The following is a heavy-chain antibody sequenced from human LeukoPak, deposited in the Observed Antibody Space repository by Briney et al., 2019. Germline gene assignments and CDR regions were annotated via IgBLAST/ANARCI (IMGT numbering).Heavy chain of an antibody. CDR2: IYTTGSK. CDR3: ARHRGEMATLTDDAFDI. D-gene: IGHD5-24*01. J-gene: IGHJ3*02. V-gene: IGHV4-4*09. CDR1: GSSIGTYS. Sequence: KPSETLSLIRTVSGSSIGTYSWRWIRQPPGKGLECVGYIYTTGSKHSNPSQKRRVTMSLDTSKTQLPLRLRSVTAADTAVFYCARHRGEMATLTDDAFDIWGQGTMVTVSS.